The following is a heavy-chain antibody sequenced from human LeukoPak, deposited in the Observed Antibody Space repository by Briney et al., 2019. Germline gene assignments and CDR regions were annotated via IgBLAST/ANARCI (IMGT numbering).Heavy chain of an antibody. CDR1: GGALSRYY. CDR3: AREVVVVVAATSMTRYFDL. D-gene: IGHD2-15*01. Sequence: SETLSLTCNVSGGALSRYYWGRNRQPPGEGQEWSWDIYYSGGTNYNPSLKCRVTISVDTSKNQFSLKLSSVTAADTAVYYCAREVVVVVAATSMTRYFDLWGRGTLVTVSS. J-gene: IGHJ2*01. V-gene: IGHV4-59*01. CDR2: IYYSGGT.